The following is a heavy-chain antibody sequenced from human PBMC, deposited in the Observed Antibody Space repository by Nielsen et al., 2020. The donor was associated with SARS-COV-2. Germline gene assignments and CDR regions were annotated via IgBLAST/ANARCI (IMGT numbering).Heavy chain of an antibody. CDR3: ARDDDNWGSLAY. V-gene: IGHV4-59*13. CDR1: GGSITTYY. Sequence: SETLSLTCAVSGGSITTYYWHWFRQSPGKGLEWFGYIYYSGNTNYNPSLKSRVTISVDTSKNQSSLKLSSVTAADTAVYYWARDDDNWGSLAYWGQGTLVTVSS. CDR2: IYYSGNT. J-gene: IGHJ4*02. D-gene: IGHD7-27*01.